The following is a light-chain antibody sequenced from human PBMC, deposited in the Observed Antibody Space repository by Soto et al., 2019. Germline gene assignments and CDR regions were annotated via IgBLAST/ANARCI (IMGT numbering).Light chain of an antibody. CDR2: DAS. CDR1: QSISKW. V-gene: IGKV1-5*01. Sequence: DIQMTQSPSTLSASIGDRVTITCRASQSISKWLAWHQQKPGKAPKLLIYDASSLQSGVPPRFSGSGSGTEFTLTIMSLQPDDIATYYCQQYSSYSAWTFGEGTKVEIK. J-gene: IGKJ1*01. CDR3: QQYSSYSAWT.